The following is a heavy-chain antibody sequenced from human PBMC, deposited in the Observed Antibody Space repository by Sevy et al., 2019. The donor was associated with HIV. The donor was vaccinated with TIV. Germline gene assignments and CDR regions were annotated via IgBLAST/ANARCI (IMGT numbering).Heavy chain of an antibody. J-gene: IGHJ4*02. CDR3: AREGCTKPHDY. Sequence: GGSLRLSCAASGFTFSKYSMSWVRQPPGKGLEWVSTFSFGCGEINYAATVKGRFTISRDNSKSSVYLQMNNLRPEDTAVYYCAREGCTKPHDYWGQGTLVTVSS. CDR2: FSFGCGEI. D-gene: IGHD2-8*01. CDR1: GFTFSKYS. V-gene: IGHV3-23*01.